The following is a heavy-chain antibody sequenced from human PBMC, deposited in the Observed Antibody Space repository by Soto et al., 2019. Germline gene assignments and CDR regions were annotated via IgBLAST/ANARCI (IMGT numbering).Heavy chain of an antibody. D-gene: IGHD3-10*01. J-gene: IGHJ4*02. CDR2: SGSGGST. V-gene: IGHV3-23*01. Sequence: EVPLLESGGGLVQPGGSLRLSCAASGFTFSSYAMSWVRQAPGKGLEWVSASGSGGSTYYADSVKGRFTISRDNSKNTLYLQMNSLRAEDTAVYYCAKASGWFGEFDYWGQGTLVTVSS. CDR1: GFTFSSYA. CDR3: AKASGWFGEFDY.